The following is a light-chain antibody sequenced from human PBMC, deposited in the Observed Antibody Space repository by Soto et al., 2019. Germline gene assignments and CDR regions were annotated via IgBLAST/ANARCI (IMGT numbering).Light chain of an antibody. Sequence: DIVMTQSPLSLPVTPGEPAAISCRSSQSLLHSNGYNYLDWYLQKPGQSPQLLIYLGSNRASGVPDRLSGSVSGTDFTLKISRVEAEDVGVYYCMQALQTPNTFGQGTTLEIK. CDR1: QSLLHSNGYNY. V-gene: IGKV2-28*01. CDR3: MQALQTPNT. CDR2: LGS. J-gene: IGKJ2*01.